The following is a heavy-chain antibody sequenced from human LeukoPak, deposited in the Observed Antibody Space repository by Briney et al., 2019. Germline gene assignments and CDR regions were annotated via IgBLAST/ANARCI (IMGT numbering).Heavy chain of an antibody. D-gene: IGHD2-15*01. CDR3: ARDWSDIVVVVAGVWFDP. V-gene: IGHV7-4-1*02. J-gene: IGHJ5*02. CDR2: INTNTVNP. Sequence: ASVKLSCKASGYTFTSYAMNCVRQSPGHGLEWMGWINTNTVNPTYTQGFTGRFVFSLDTSVSTAYLQISSLKAEDTAVYYCARDWSDIVVVVAGVWFDPWGQGTLVSVSS. CDR1: GYTFTSYA.